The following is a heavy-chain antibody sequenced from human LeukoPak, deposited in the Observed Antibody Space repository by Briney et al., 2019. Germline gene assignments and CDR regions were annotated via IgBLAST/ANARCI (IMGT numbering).Heavy chain of an antibody. Sequence: PGASVKVSCNASGHTFTSYYMHWVRQAPGKGLEWMGIINPSGGTTTYAQQFQGRITATSDTSTSTFYMELSSLRFEDTAVYYCARSGAYYDAFDIWGRGTMVTVSS. V-gene: IGHV1-46*01. J-gene: IGHJ3*02. CDR1: GHTFTSYY. CDR3: ARSGAYYDAFDI. D-gene: IGHD1-26*01. CDR2: INPSGGTT.